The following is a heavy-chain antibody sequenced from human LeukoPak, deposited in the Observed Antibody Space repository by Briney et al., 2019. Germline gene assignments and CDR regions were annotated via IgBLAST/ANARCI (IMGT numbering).Heavy chain of an antibody. J-gene: IGHJ4*02. Sequence: ASVKVSCKASGYTFTGYYMHWVRQAPGQGLEWMGWINPNSGGTNYAQKLQGRVTMTTDTSTSTAYMELRSLRSDDTAVYYCAIHVDTAMVTSWGFDYWGQGTLVTVSS. CDR3: AIHVDTAMVTSWGFDY. CDR2: INPNSGGT. V-gene: IGHV1-2*02. D-gene: IGHD5-18*01. CDR1: GYTFTGYY.